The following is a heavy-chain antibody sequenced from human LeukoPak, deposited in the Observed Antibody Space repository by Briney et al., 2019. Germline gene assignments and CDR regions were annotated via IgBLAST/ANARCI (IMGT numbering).Heavy chain of an antibody. CDR1: GFTFSSYW. J-gene: IGHJ5*02. CDR3: ARRAGGYSAPLDH. CDR2: IEQDGSEK. Sequence: PGGSLRLSCAASGFTFSSYWMSWVRQAPGKGLEWVANIEQDGSEKYYVDSVKGRFTISRDNAKNSLYLQMNSLRAEDTAVYYCARRAGGYSAPLDHWGQGTLVTVSS. D-gene: IGHD5-12*01. V-gene: IGHV3-7*01.